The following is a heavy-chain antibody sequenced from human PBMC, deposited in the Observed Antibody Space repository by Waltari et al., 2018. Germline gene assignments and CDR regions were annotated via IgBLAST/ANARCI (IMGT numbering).Heavy chain of an antibody. CDR2: IGPGGSNI. J-gene: IGHJ4*02. D-gene: IGHD2-21*01. V-gene: IGHV3-48*02. Sequence: EVQLVESGGGLVQPGGSLKLSCAASGFTFSRSSMNGVRQAPGKGLEWVSHIGPGGSNIGYADSVKGRITISRDNAQNSLYLIINSLTDEDTAVYYCARDQDWAFDYWGRGTLVTVSS. CDR3: ARDQDWAFDY. CDR1: GFTFSRSS.